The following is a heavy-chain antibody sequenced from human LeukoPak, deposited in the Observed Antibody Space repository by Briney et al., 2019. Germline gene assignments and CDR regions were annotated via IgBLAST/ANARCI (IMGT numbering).Heavy chain of an antibody. V-gene: IGHV3-30-3*01. D-gene: IGHD3-22*01. CDR3: ARAPYYYDSSGYSQFDY. J-gene: IGHJ4*02. CDR1: GFTFSSYA. CDR2: ISYDGSNK. Sequence: PGGSLRLSCAASGFTFSSYAMHWVRQAPGKGLEWVAVISYDGSNKYYADSVKGRFTISRDNSKNTLYLQMNSLRAQDTAVYYCARAPYYYDSSGYSQFDYWGQGTLVTVSS.